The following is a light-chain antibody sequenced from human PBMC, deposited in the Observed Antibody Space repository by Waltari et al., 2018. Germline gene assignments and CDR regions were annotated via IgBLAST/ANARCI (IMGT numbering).Light chain of an antibody. Sequence: QSALTQPASVSGSPGQSFTISCSGTSADIGRYNLFAWYQQLPGNAPKLVIYEVTERPSELSNRFSGSKSGNTASLTISGLQAEDEADYYCSSFESSRTWVFGGGTKLTVL. CDR1: SADIGRYNL. J-gene: IGLJ3*02. CDR2: EVT. V-gene: IGLV2-23*02. CDR3: SSFESSRTWV.